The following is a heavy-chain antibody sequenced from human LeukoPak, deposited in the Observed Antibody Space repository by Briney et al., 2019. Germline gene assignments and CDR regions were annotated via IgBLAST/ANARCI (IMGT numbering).Heavy chain of an antibody. V-gene: IGHV4-34*01. J-gene: IGHJ6*02. CDR2: INHSGST. D-gene: IGHD1-26*01. CDR3: ARGILKRVGATPSYYYYGMDV. CDR1: GGSFSGYY. Sequence: KASETLSLTCAVYGGSFSGYYWSWIRQPPGKGLEWIGEINHSGSTNYNPSLKSRVTISVDTSKNQFSLKLSSVTAADTAVYYCARGILKRVGATPSYYYYGMDVWGQGTTVTVSS.